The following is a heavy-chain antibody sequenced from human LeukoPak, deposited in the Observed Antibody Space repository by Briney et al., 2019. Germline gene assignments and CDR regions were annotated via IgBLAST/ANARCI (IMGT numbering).Heavy chain of an antibody. Sequence: ASVKVSCKASGGTFSSYAISWVRQAPGQGLEWMGGIIPIFGTANYAQKFQGRVTITADESTSTAYMELSSLRSEDTAVYYCARGRVRGKYYYYYYMDVWGKGTTVTISS. J-gene: IGHJ6*03. CDR1: GGTFSSYA. D-gene: IGHD3-10*01. CDR2: IIPIFGTA. CDR3: ARGRVRGKYYYYYYMDV. V-gene: IGHV1-69*13.